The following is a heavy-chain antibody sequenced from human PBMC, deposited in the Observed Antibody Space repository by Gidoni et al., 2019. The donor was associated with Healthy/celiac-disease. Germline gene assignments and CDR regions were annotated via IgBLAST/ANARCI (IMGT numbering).Heavy chain of an antibody. V-gene: IGHV3-15*01. J-gene: IGHJ4*02. Sequence: EVQLLESGGGLVKPGGSLRLSCAASGFTCSNAWMSWSRQAPGKGLEWVCRIKSKTDGGPTDYAASVKCRFPISRDDSKNTLYLQMNSLNTEDTAVYYCTTLYYYDSTSNYWGQGTLVTVSS. CDR3: TTLYYYDSTSNY. CDR2: IKSKTDGGPT. CDR1: GFTCSNAW. D-gene: IGHD3-22*01.